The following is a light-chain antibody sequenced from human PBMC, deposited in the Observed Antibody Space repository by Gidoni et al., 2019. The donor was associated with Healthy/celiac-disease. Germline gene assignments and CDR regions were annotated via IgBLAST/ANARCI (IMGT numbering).Light chain of an antibody. V-gene: IGLV2-11*01. CDR3: CSYAGNYTFV. CDR2: DVT. CDR1: SSNVGGYNY. J-gene: IGLJ2*01. Sequence: QSALTQPRSVSGSPGQAVTISCTGTSSNVGGYNYVSWYQQHPGKAPKLMIYDVTKRPSGVPGRFSGSKSGNTASLTISGLQAEDEADYYCCSYAGNYTFVFGGGTKLTVL.